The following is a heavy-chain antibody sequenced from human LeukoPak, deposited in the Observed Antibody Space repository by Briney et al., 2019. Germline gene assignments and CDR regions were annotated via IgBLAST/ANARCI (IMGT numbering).Heavy chain of an antibody. CDR3: ARHVVVVSSFDY. Sequence: PSETLSLTCTVSGGSISSSSYYWGWIRQPPGKGLEWIGSIYYSGSTYYNPSLKSRVTISVDTSKNQFSLKLSSVTAADTAVYYRARHVVVVSSFDYWGQGTLVTVSS. V-gene: IGHV4-39*01. CDR1: GGSISSSSYY. J-gene: IGHJ4*02. CDR2: IYYSGST. D-gene: IGHD2-21*01.